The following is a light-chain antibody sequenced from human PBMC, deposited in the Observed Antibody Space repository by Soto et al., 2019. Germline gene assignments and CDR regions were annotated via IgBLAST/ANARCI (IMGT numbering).Light chain of an antibody. J-gene: IGLJ1*01. Sequence: QSVLTQPPSASGSPGQSVTISCTGTSSDIGVYNFVSWYQQHPGKAPKLIPSEVNKRPAGVPDRFSGSKSGNTASLTVSGLQAEDEADYYCSSYAGSYNFVFGTGTKVTVL. CDR2: EVN. CDR1: SSDIGVYNF. CDR3: SSYAGSYNFV. V-gene: IGLV2-8*01.